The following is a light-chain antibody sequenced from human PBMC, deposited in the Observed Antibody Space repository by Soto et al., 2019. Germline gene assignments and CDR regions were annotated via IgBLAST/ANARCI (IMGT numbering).Light chain of an antibody. J-gene: IGKJ5*01. CDR1: QSISSY. Sequence: DIQMTQSPSSLSASVGYRVTITCRTSQSISSYLNWYQQKPGKAPKLLIYAASSLQSGVPSRFSGSGSGTDFTLIISSLQPDDFATYYCQQSYSTPPITFGQGTRLEIK. CDR3: QQSYSTPPIT. V-gene: IGKV1-39*01. CDR2: AAS.